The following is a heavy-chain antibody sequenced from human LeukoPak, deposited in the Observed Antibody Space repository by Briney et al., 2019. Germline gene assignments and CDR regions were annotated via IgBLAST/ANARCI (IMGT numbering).Heavy chain of an antibody. CDR3: AKTRPLDSSSWSHGDY. CDR1: GFTFSSYA. D-gene: IGHD6-13*01. Sequence: GGSLRLSCAASGFTFSSYAMSWVRQAPGKGLEWVSAISGSGDSTYYGDSVKVRFTISRDNSKNTLYLQMNSLRAEDTAVYYCAKTRPLDSSSWSHGDYWGQGTLVTVSS. J-gene: IGHJ4*02. V-gene: IGHV3-23*01. CDR2: ISGSGDST.